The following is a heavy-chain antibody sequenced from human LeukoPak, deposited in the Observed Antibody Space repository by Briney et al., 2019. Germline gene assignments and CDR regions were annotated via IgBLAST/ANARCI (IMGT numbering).Heavy chain of an antibody. CDR3: ARAAVEMATIDFGY. CDR1: GFTFSSYW. J-gene: IGHJ4*02. CDR2: IKQDGSEK. Sequence: GGSLRLSCAASGFTFSSYWMSWVRQAPGKGLEWVANIKQDGSEKYYVDSVKGRYTIPRDNAKNSLYLQMNSLRAEDTAVYYCARAAVEMATIDFGYWGQGTLVTVSS. V-gene: IGHV3-7*01. D-gene: IGHD5-24*01.